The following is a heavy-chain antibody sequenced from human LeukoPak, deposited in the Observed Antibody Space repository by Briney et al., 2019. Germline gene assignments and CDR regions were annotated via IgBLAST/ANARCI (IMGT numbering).Heavy chain of an antibody. J-gene: IGHJ4*02. CDR3: ARGGSGYYCVDY. Sequence: PGRSLRLSCAASGFTFSSYAMHWVRQAPGKGLEWVAVISYDGSNKYYADSVKGRFTISRDNSKNTLYLQMNSLRAEDTAVYYCARGGSGYYCVDYWGQGTLVTVSS. CDR2: ISYDGSNK. V-gene: IGHV3-30*14. CDR1: GFTFSSYA. D-gene: IGHD3-22*01.